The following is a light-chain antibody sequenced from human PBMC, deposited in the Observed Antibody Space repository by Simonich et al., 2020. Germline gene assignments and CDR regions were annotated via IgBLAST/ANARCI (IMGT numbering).Light chain of an antibody. V-gene: IGLV7-43*01. CDR3: LLYYGGAWV. J-gene: IGLJ3*02. CDR1: TGAVTSGYY. Sequence: QTVVTQEPSLTVSPGGTVTLTCASSTGAVTSGYYPNWFQQKPGQAPGALISSTSNKHSWTPARFSGSLLGGKAALTLSGVQPEDEAEYYCLLYYGGAWVFGGGTKLTVL. CDR2: STS.